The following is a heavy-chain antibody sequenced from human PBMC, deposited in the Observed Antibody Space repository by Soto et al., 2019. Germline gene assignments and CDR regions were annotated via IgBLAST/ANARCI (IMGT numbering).Heavy chain of an antibody. CDR2: ISGSGGST. CDR1: GFTFSSYA. D-gene: IGHD2-15*01. Sequence: GGSLRLSCAASGFTFSSYAMSWVRQAPGKGLEWVSAISGSGGSTYYADSVKGRFTISRYNSKNTLYLQMNSLRAEVTAVYCGAKEGWLYGMDVWAQATTVTVSS. J-gene: IGHJ6*02. V-gene: IGHV3-23*01. CDR3: AKEGWLYGMDV.